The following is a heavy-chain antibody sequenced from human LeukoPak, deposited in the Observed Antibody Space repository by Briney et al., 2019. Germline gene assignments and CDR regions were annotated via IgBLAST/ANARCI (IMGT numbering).Heavy chain of an antibody. D-gene: IGHD4-17*01. CDR3: ARLGARQMLEY. Sequence: GSLRLSCAASEFTFSSYWMSWVRQAPGKGLEWVANIKQDGGQIYYLESVKGRFTVSRDNAKNSLYLQMNSLRAEDTAVYYCARLGARQMLEYWGQGTLVTVSS. J-gene: IGHJ4*02. V-gene: IGHV3-7*01. CDR1: EFTFSSYW. CDR2: IKQDGGQI.